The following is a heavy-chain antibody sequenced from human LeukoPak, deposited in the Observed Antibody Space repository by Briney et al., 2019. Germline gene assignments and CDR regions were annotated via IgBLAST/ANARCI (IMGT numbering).Heavy chain of an antibody. D-gene: IGHD4-23*01. CDR3: ARRAGGYSHPYDY. CDR1: GFTFSSYA. V-gene: IGHV3-23*01. Sequence: PGGSLRLSCAASGFTFSSYAMSWVRQAPGKGLEWVSGISGSGGSTVYVDSVKGRFTISRDNSKNTLYLQMNSLRAEDTAVYYCARRAGGYSHPYDYWGQGTLVTVSS. CDR2: ISGSGGST. J-gene: IGHJ4*02.